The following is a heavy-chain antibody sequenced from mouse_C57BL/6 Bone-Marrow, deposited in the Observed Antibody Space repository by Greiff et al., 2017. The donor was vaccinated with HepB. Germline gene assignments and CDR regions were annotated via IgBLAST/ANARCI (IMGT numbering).Heavy chain of an antibody. CDR1: GYTFTSYW. J-gene: IGHJ3*01. CDR3: AREVYSNYPAWFAY. CDR2: IDPSDSET. Sequence: QVQLQQPGAELVRPGSSVKLSCKASGYTFTSYWMHWVKQRPIQGLEWIGNIDPSDSETHYNQKFKDKATLTVDKSSSTAYMQLSSLTSEDSAVYYCAREVYSNYPAWFAYWGQGTLVTVSA. V-gene: IGHV1-52*01. D-gene: IGHD2-5*01.